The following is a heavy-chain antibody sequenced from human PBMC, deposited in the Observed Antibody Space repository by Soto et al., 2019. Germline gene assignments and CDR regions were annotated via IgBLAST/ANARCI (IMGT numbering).Heavy chain of an antibody. CDR1: GGSISSYF. Sequence: ETLSLTCSVSGGSISSYFWSWIRQPPGKGLEYIGYIYYTGSTNYNPSLKSRVTISVDTSKNQFSLKLSSVTAADTAVYYCARGGSLGDYYYGMDVWGQGTTVTVSS. CDR3: ARGGSLGDYYYGMDV. V-gene: IGHV4-59*01. CDR2: IYYTGST. J-gene: IGHJ6*02. D-gene: IGHD3-10*01.